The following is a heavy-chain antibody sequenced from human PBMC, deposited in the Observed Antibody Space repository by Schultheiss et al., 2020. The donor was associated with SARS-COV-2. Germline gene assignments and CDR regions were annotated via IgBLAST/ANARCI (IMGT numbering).Heavy chain of an antibody. CDR1: GFTFSSYA. V-gene: IGHV3-23*03. J-gene: IGHJ4*02. D-gene: IGHD5-12*01. Sequence: GGSLRLSCAASGFTFSSYAMSWVRQAPGKGLEWVSVIYSGGSTYYADSVKGRFTISRDNSKNSLYLQMNSLKTEDTAVYYCTTDPIVATIIDFFRVDYWGQGTLVTVSS. CDR3: TTDPIVATIIDFFRVDY. CDR2: IYSGGST.